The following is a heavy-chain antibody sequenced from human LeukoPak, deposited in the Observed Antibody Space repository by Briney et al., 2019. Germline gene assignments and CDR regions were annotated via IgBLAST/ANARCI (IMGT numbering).Heavy chain of an antibody. J-gene: IGHJ3*02. D-gene: IGHD3-16*01. CDR2: TYYRSKWYN. Sequence: SQTLSLTFAISGDSVSSNSAAWNWIRPSPSRGLEWLGRTYYRSKWYNDYAVSVKSRITINPDTSKNQFSLQLNSVTPEDTAVYYCARSLGEEAFDIWGQGTMVTVSS. V-gene: IGHV6-1*01. CDR1: GDSVSSNSAA. CDR3: ARSLGEEAFDI.